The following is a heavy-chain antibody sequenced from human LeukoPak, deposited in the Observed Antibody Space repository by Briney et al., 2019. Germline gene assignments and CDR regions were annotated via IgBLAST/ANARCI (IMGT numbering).Heavy chain of an antibody. J-gene: IGHJ4*02. D-gene: IGHD5-24*01. CDR2: INHSGST. CDR3: AVQGAEEMATITNY. CDR1: GGSFSGYY. Sequence: NSSETLSLICAVYGGSFSGYYWSWIRQPPGKGLEWIGEINHSGSTNYNPSLKSRVTISVDTSKNQFSLKLSSVTAADTAVYYCAVQGAEEMATITNYWGQGTLVTVSS. V-gene: IGHV4-34*01.